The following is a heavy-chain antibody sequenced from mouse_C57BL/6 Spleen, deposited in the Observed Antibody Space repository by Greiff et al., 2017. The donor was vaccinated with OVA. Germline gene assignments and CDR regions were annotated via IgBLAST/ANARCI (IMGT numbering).Heavy chain of an antibody. D-gene: IGHD1-1*01. Sequence: QVQLQQPGAELVMPGASVKLSCKASGYTFTSYWMHWVKQTPGQGLEWIGEIDPSDSYTNYNQKLSGKSPLTVDKSSSTAYMQLSSLTSEDSAVYYCAREGYYDGSKSSFDVWGTGTTVTVSS. CDR1: GYTFTSYW. V-gene: IGHV1-69*01. J-gene: IGHJ1*03. CDR2: IDPSDSYT. CDR3: AREGYYDGSKSSFDV.